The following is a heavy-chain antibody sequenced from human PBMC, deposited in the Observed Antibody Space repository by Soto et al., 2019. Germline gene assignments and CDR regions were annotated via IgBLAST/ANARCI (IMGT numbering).Heavy chain of an antibody. CDR3: ARAQRITIFGVALCGWFDP. Sequence: TLSLTCTVSGGSISSGDYYWSWIRQPPGKGLEWIGYIYYSGSTYYNPSLKSRVTISVDTSKNQFSLKLSSVTAADTAVYYCARAQRITIFGVALCGWFDPWGQGTLVTVSS. D-gene: IGHD3-3*01. CDR1: GGSISSGDYY. J-gene: IGHJ5*02. V-gene: IGHV4-30-4*01. CDR2: IYYSGST.